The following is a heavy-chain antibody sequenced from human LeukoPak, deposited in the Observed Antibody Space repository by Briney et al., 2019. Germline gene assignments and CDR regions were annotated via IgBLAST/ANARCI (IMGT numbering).Heavy chain of an antibody. CDR2: IYHSGST. D-gene: IGHD6-13*01. CDR3: AGTSGVSYSSSWLGYGGAFDI. CDR1: GGSISSSNW. J-gene: IGHJ3*02. V-gene: IGHV4-4*02. Sequence: KTSETLSLTCAVSGGSISSSNWWSWVRQPPGKGLEWIGEIYHSGSTNYNPSLKSRVTISVDKSKNQFSLKLSSVTAADTAVYYCAGTSGVSYSSSWLGYGGAFDIWGQGTMVTVSS.